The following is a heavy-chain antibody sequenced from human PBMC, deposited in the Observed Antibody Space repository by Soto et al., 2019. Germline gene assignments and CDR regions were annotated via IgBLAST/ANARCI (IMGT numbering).Heavy chain of an antibody. D-gene: IGHD1-1*01. CDR2: SQWNDDQ. Sequence: QITLKESGPAVLRPTQTLTLTCTFSGFSLNNSGVGVGWIRQPPGKALEWLALSQWNDDQRYTPSLKTRPSITKDTSKIPVVFKRTNMHPVDTATYYCAYSMYHNLISPDLHWDHWCQGTLITVSS. CDR3: AYSMYHNLISPDLHWDH. J-gene: IGHJ4*02. V-gene: IGHV2-5*01. CDR1: GFSLNNSGVG.